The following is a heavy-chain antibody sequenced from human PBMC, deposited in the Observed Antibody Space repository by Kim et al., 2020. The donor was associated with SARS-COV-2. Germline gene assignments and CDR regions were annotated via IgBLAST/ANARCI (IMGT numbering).Heavy chain of an antibody. Sequence: YPTQSLKGRLTISVDTSKNQFSLKLSSVTAADTAVYYCARLSGIAAAVDYWGQGTLVTVSS. V-gene: IGHV4-39*01. J-gene: IGHJ4*02. CDR3: ARLSGIAAAVDY. D-gene: IGHD6-13*01.